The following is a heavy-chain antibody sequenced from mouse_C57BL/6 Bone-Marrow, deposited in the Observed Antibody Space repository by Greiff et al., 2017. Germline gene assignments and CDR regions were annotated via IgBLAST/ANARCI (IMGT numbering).Heavy chain of an antibody. V-gene: IGHV14-4*01. CDR3: TTDGFAD. J-gene: IGHJ3*01. Sequence: EVQLQESGAELVRPGASVKLSCTASGFNIKDDYMHWVKQRPEQGLEWIGWIDPENGDTEYASKFQGKATITADTSSNTAYLQLSSLTSEDTAVYYCTTDGFADWGQGTLVTVSA. CDR2: IDPENGDT. CDR1: GFNIKDDY.